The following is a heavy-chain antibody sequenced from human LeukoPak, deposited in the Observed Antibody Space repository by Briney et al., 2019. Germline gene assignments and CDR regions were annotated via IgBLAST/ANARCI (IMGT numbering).Heavy chain of an antibody. V-gene: IGHV4-39*01. CDR2: IYFSGST. CDR1: VDSISTTTYL. D-gene: IGHD6-6*01. Sequence: SETLSLTCTVSVDSISTTTYLWGWIRQPPGKGLEWIGTIYFSGSTYYNASLRGRVTIPVDTSNNQFSLKLSSVTASHKPVYYCASLHSTSGPFDFWGQGTLVTVSS. J-gene: IGHJ4*02. CDR3: ASLHSTSGPFDF.